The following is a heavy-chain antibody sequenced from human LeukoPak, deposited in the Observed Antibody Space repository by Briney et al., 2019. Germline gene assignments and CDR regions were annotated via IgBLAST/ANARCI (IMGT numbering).Heavy chain of an antibody. J-gene: IGHJ4*02. V-gene: IGHV3-21*04. CDR1: GFTFSSYS. CDR2: ISSSSSYI. Sequence: GGSLRLSCAASGFTFSSYSMNWVRQAPGKGLEWVSSISSSSSYIYYADSVKGRFTISRDNAKNSLYLQMNSLRAEDTAVYYCAKDRSPYYDSSGPWVDWGQGTLVTVSS. D-gene: IGHD3-22*01. CDR3: AKDRSPYYDSSGPWVD.